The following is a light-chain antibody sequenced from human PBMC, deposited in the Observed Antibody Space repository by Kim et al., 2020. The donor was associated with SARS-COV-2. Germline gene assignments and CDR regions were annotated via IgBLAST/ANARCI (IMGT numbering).Light chain of an antibody. Sequence: STAARATLACRASPSITISYLAWYQHQPGHPAMLLIFDTSSRSTAITDRFSGGRSGTEVTLIISRREHSDFVVFYCRHYGPQPLTFGQGTRLDIK. J-gene: IGKJ5*01. CDR3: RHYGPQPLT. CDR2: DTS. CDR1: PSITISY. V-gene: IGKV3-20*01.